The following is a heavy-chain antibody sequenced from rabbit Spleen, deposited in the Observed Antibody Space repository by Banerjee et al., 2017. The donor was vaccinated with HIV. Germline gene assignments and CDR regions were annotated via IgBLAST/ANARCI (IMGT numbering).Heavy chain of an antibody. D-gene: IGHD1-1*01. CDR3: AREDVGGSVSL. CDR1: GFSFSSSYW. V-gene: IGHV1S45*01. J-gene: IGHJ3*01. CDR2: IAAGSSGFT. Sequence: EESGGGLVQPEGSLTLTCTASGFSFSSSYWICWVRQAPGKGLEWISCIAAGSSGFTYSATRAKGRFTCSKTSSTTVTLQMTSLTAADTATYFCAREDVGGSVSLWGQGTLVTVS.